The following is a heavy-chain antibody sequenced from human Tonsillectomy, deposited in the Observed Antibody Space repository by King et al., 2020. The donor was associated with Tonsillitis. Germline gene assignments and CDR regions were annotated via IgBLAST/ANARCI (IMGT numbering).Heavy chain of an antibody. CDR3: ARGRSDAIVVVIKYSFDY. CDR2: INHSGST. D-gene: IGHD3-22*01. J-gene: IGHJ4*02. V-gene: IGHV4-34*01. Sequence: VQLQQWGAGLLKPSETLSLTCAVYGESLSGYYWSWIRQPPGKGLEWIGEINHSGSTNYNTSLKSRVTISVDTSKNQVSLKLNSVTAADTAVYYCARGRSDAIVVVIKYSFDYWGQGTLVTVSS. CDR1: GESLSGYY.